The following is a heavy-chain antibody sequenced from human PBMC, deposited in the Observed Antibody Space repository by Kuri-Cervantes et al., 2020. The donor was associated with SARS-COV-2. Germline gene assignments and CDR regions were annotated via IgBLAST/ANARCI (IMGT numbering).Heavy chain of an antibody. CDR3: ARHSKLELHMDV. CDR2: ISPVDSEA. Sequence: GESLKISCESSGDSFTSYWIAWVRQMPGRGLEWMGSISPVDSEAIYSPSFQGQVTISADKSISTAYLQWSSLKASDTAMYYCARHSKLELHMDVWGQGTTVTVSS. V-gene: IGHV5-51*01. J-gene: IGHJ6*02. D-gene: IGHD1-7*01. CDR1: GDSFTSYW.